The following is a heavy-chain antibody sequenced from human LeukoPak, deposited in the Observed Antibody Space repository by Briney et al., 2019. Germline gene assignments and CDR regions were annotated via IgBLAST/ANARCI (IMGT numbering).Heavy chain of an antibody. CDR2: IYTSGST. Sequence: SETLSLTCTVSGGSISSYYWSWIRQPAGKGLEWIGRIYTSGSTKYNPSLTSRVTMSVDTSKNQFSLKLSSVTAADAAVYYWAREKQWLGIDYWGQGTLVTVSS. CDR1: GGSISSYY. V-gene: IGHV4-4*07. CDR3: AREKQWLGIDY. D-gene: IGHD6-19*01. J-gene: IGHJ4*02.